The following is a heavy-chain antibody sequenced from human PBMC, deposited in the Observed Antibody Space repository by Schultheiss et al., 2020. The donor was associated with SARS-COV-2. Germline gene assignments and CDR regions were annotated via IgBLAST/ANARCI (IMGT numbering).Heavy chain of an antibody. J-gene: IGHJ4*02. CDR2: IYSGGST. Sequence: GGSLRLSCAASGFTFSNAWMSWVRQAPGKGLEWVSVIYSGGSTYYADSVKGRFTISRDNSKNTLYLQMNSLRAEDTAVYYCAKAGYSSGWYGNFDYWGQGTLVTVSS. CDR1: GFTFSNAW. D-gene: IGHD6-19*01. V-gene: IGHV3-53*01. CDR3: AKAGYSSGWYGNFDY.